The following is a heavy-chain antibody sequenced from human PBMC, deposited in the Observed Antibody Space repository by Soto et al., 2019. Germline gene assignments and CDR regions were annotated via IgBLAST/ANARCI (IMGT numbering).Heavy chain of an antibody. D-gene: IGHD5-12*01. CDR1: GYTFTSYA. J-gene: IGHJ4*02. Sequence: QVQLVQSGAEVKKPGASVKVSCKASGYTFTSYAMHWVRQAPGQRLEWMGWINAGNGNTKYSQKFQGRVTITRDTSASTAYMELSSLRSEDTAVYYCARARRGYSGYDLGYWRQGPLVTVSS. CDR2: INAGNGNT. CDR3: ARARRGYSGYDLGY. V-gene: IGHV1-3*01.